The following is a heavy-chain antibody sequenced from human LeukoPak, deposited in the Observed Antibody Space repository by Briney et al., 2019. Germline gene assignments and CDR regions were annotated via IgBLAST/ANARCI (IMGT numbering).Heavy chain of an antibody. Sequence: ASVKVSCKVFGYALTELSFPWVRQNPGKGLEWMGGFNRRDAETIYTQKFQGRVTLNEDTSTDTAYMELRGLRSEDTAIYFCATEVGGRSDIDIWGQGTLVTVSS. J-gene: IGHJ3*02. V-gene: IGHV1-24*01. CDR3: ATEVGGRSDIDI. CDR1: GYALTELS. CDR2: FNRRDAET. D-gene: IGHD1-26*01.